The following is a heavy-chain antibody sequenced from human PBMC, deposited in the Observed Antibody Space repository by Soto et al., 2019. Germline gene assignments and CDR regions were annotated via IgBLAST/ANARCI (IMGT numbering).Heavy chain of an antibody. CDR1: GGSISSGGYS. CDR3: ARAWVVRGVRFDP. J-gene: IGHJ5*02. V-gene: IGHV4-30-2*01. Sequence: SETLSLTCAVSGGSISSGGYSWSWIRQPPGKGLEWIGYIYHSGSTYYNPSLKSRVTISVDRSKNQFSLKLSSVTAADTAVYYCARAWVVRGVRFDPWGQGTLVTVSS. D-gene: IGHD3-10*01. CDR2: IYHSGST.